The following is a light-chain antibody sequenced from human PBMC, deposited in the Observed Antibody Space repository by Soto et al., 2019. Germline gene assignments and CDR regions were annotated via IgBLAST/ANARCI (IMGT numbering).Light chain of an antibody. J-gene: IGKJ3*01. Sequence: DIQMTQSPSSLSASVGVRVTITCQASQDITNYLNWYQQKPGEAPKLLIYDASNLETGVPSRFSGSGSGTDFTFTISSLQPEDIATYYCLQYDISPVFGPGTKVDIK. CDR1: QDITNY. CDR3: LQYDISPV. V-gene: IGKV1-33*01. CDR2: DAS.